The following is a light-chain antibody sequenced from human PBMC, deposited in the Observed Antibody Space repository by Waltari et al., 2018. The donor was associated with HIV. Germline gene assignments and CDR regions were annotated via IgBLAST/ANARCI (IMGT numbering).Light chain of an antibody. CDR2: SDK. J-gene: IGLJ2*01. V-gene: IGLV1-44*01. CDR3: AAGDDRRSGVV. CDR1: SSNIGSTT. Sequence: QSVLTQPPSASGTPGQRVTISCSGSSSNIGSTTVNWYQQLPGTAPKLLIYSDKQLPSGFPGEFSGSKSGTSASLASSGLQSEDEADYSGAAGDDRRSGVVFGGGTRLTVL.